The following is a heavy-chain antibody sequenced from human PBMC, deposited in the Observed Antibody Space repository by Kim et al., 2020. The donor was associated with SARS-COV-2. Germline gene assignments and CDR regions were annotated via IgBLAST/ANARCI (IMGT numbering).Heavy chain of an antibody. V-gene: IGHV3-53*04. Sequence: VSLRLSCAASGFTVSSNYMSWVRQAPGKGLEWVSVIYSGGSTYYADSVKGRFTISRHNSKNTLYLQMNSLRAEDTAVYYCARDQLWFRERGYGMDVWGQGTTVTVSS. J-gene: IGHJ6*02. CDR1: GFTVSSNY. CDR2: IYSGGST. D-gene: IGHD3-10*01. CDR3: ARDQLWFRERGYGMDV.